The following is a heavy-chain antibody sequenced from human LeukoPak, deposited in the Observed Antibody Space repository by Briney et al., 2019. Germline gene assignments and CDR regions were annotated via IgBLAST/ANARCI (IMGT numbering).Heavy chain of an antibody. CDR1: GGSFSGPY. CDR2: IYYSGST. CDR3: ARSMVRGVPSTSHWFDP. J-gene: IGHJ5*02. Sequence: SETLSLTCAVYGGSFSGPYWGWIRQPPGKGLEWIGSIYYSGSTYYNPSLKSRVTISVDTSKNQFSLKLSSVTAADTAVYYCARSMVRGVPSTSHWFDPWGQGTLVTVSS. V-gene: IGHV4-39*01. D-gene: IGHD3-10*01.